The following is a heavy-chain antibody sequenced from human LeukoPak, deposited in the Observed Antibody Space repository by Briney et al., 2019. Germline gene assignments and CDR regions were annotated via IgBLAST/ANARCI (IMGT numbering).Heavy chain of an antibody. D-gene: IGHD3-22*01. CDR2: IRYDGSNK. Sequence: GGSLRLSCAASGFTFSSYGMHWVRQAPGKGLEWVAFIRYDGSNKYYADSVKGRFTISRDNSENTLYLQMNSLRAEDTAVYYCAKGPYYDSSGYYWGVLDYWGQGTLVTVSS. CDR1: GFTFSSYG. V-gene: IGHV3-30*02. J-gene: IGHJ4*02. CDR3: AKGPYYDSSGYYWGVLDY.